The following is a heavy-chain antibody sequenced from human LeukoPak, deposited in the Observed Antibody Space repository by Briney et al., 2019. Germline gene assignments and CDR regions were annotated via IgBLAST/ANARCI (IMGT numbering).Heavy chain of an antibody. J-gene: IGHJ4*02. V-gene: IGHV3-48*03. CDR2: ISSSGSTI. CDR1: GFTFRSYE. Sequence: PGGSLRLSCAASGFTFRSYEMYWVRQAPGKGLEWLSYISSSGSTIYYADSVKGRFTISRDNAKNSLYLQMNSLRVEDTAVYYCAKDRRLAAFDYGGQGTLVTVSS. D-gene: IGHD6-25*01. CDR3: AKDRRLAAFDY.